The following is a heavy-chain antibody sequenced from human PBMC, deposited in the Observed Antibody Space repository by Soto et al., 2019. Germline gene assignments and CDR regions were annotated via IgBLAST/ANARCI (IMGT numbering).Heavy chain of an antibody. CDR2: IYYSGST. D-gene: IGHD1-7*01. J-gene: IGHJ6*02. Sequence: SETLSLTCTVSGASISSSSYYWGWIRQPPGKGLGWIGSIYYSGSTYYNPSLKSRVTISVDTSKNQFSLKLSSVTAADTALYYCARLNAGTTYYYYGMDVWGQGTTVTVSS. CDR1: GASISSSSYY. V-gene: IGHV4-39*01. CDR3: ARLNAGTTYYYYGMDV.